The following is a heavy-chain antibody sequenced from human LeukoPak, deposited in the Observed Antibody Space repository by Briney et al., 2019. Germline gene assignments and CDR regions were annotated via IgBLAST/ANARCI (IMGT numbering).Heavy chain of an antibody. V-gene: IGHV1-69*13. CDR3: ARGPVEYSSSSGYYYYYTDV. CDR1: GGTFSSYA. D-gene: IGHD6-6*01. Sequence: ASVKVSCKASGGTFSSYAISWVRQAPGQGLEWMGGIIPIFGTANYAQKFQGRVTITADESTSTAYMELSSLRSEDTAVYYCARGPVEYSSSSGYYYYYTDVWGKGTTVTVSS. CDR2: IIPIFGTA. J-gene: IGHJ6*03.